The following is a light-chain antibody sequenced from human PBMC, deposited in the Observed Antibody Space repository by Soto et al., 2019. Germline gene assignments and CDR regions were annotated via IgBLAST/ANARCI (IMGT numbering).Light chain of an antibody. Sequence: QSALTQPASVSGSPGQSISISCTGTSSDVGRYNFVSWYQQRPGKAPKLIIYDVANRPSGISNRISGSKSGNTASLTISGLQAEDEPDYYCSSYTGSTSLVYVFGTGTKVTVL. CDR2: DVA. V-gene: IGLV2-14*03. J-gene: IGLJ1*01. CDR1: SSDVGRYNF. CDR3: SSYTGSTSLVYV.